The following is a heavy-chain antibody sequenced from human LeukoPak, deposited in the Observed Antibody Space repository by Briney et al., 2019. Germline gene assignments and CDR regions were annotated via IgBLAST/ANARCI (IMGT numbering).Heavy chain of an antibody. V-gene: IGHV6-1*01. CDR3: ARRLTQYDCFDP. J-gene: IGHJ5*02. Sequence: SQTLSLTCAISGDSVSSNSVTWSWIRQSPSRGLEWLGRTYYRSTWYNDYAVSVRGRITVNPDTSKNQYSLHLNSVTPEDTAVYYCARRLTQYDCFDPWGQGILVTVSS. CDR1: GDSVSSNSVT. CDR2: TYYRSTWYN. D-gene: IGHD2-2*01.